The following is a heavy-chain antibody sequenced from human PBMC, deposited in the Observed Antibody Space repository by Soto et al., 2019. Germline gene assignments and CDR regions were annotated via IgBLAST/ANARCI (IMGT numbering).Heavy chain of an antibody. CDR2: FDPEDGET. V-gene: IGHV1-24*01. J-gene: IGHJ6*02. D-gene: IGHD6-19*01. CDR1: GYTLTELS. CDR3: ATDYSGYSSGWYFLDGMDV. Sequence: RASVKVSCKVSGYTLTELSMHWVRQAPGKGLEWMGGFDPEDGETIYAQKFQGRVTMTEDTSTDTAYMELSSLRSEDTAVYYCATDYSGYSSGWYFLDGMDVWGQGTTVTVSS.